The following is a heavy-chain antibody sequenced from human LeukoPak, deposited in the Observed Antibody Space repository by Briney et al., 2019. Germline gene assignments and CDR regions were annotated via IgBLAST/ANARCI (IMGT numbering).Heavy chain of an antibody. J-gene: IGHJ3*02. CDR2: MNHDGSEK. D-gene: IGHD4-17*01. CDR1: GFTFSSYW. V-gene: IGHV3-7*01. CDR3: ARDTGLADQKTTPGKGKGWNPNDAFDI. Sequence: PGGSLRLSCAASGFTFSSYWMNWVRQAPGKGLEWVANMNHDGSEKYYVDSVKGRFIISRDNAKNSLYLQMNSLRAEDTAVYYCARDTGLADQKTTPGKGKGWNPNDAFDIWGQGTMVTVSS.